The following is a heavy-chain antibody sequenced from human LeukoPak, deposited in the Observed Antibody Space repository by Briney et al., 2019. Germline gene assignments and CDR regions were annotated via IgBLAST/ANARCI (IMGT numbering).Heavy chain of an antibody. J-gene: IGHJ4*02. CDR2: IYYSGST. Sequence: PSETLSLTCTVSGGSISSYYWSWIRQPPGKGLEWIGYIYYSGSTNYNPSLKSRVTISVDTSKSQFSLKLSSVTAADTAVYYCARDFMGPYYFDYWGQGTLVTVSS. D-gene: IGHD3-10*01. V-gene: IGHV4-59*01. CDR3: ARDFMGPYYFDY. CDR1: GGSISSYY.